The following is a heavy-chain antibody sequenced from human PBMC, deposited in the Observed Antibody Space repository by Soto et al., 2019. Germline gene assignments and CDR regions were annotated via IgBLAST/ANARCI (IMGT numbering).Heavy chain of an antibody. Sequence: QVQLVESGGGVVQPGGSLRLSCAASGSGFRKYLMHWVRRAPAKGLQWVAVVAYDGGNIFYAASVKGRFTISRDNSENTLYLQMNSLRGDDTAVYYCARDQYARFYFDYGGQGPLVTVSS. CDR2: VAYDGGNI. J-gene: IGHJ4*02. V-gene: IGHV3-30-3*01. CDR1: GSGFRKYL. D-gene: IGHD3-3*01. CDR3: ARDQYARFYFDY.